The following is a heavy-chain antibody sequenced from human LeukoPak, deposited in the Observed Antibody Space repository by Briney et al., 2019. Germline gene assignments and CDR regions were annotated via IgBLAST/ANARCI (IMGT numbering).Heavy chain of an antibody. CDR3: ARDKYYGSGSYLY. D-gene: IGHD3-10*01. CDR2: INSDGSST. Sequence: GGSLRLSCAASGFTFSSYWLHWVRQAPGKGPVWVSRINSDGSSTSYADSVKGRFTISRDNAKNTLYLQMNSLRAEDTAVYYCARDKYYGSGSYLYWGQGTLVTVSS. V-gene: IGHV3-74*01. CDR1: GFTFSSYW. J-gene: IGHJ4*02.